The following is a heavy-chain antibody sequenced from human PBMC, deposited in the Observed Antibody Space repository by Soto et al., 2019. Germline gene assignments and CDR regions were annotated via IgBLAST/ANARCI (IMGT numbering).Heavy chain of an antibody. D-gene: IGHD3-10*01. CDR3: ATKPKELLTSPFDY. Sequence: ASVKVSFKVSGYTLTELSMHWVRQAPGKGLEWMGGFDPEDGETIYAQKFQGRVTMTEDTSTDTAYMELSSLRSEDTAVYYCATKPKELLTSPFDYWGQGTLVTVSS. CDR1: GYTLTELS. V-gene: IGHV1-24*01. J-gene: IGHJ4*02. CDR2: FDPEDGET.